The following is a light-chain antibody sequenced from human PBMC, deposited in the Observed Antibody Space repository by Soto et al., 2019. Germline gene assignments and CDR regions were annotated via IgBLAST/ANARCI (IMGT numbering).Light chain of an antibody. CDR2: DVS. V-gene: IGKV3-11*01. CDR3: QQRRNWPPIT. J-gene: IGKJ5*01. Sequence: EIVLTQSPASLSLSPGERATLSCRASQSVSSYLAWYQQKPGQAPRLLIYDVSNRATGIPARFSGSGSGTDFTLTISSLDPEDFAVYYCQQRRNWPPITFGQGTRLEIK. CDR1: QSVSSY.